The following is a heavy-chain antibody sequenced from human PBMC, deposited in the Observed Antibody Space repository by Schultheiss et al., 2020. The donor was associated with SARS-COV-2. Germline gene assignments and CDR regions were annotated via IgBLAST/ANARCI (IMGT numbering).Heavy chain of an antibody. CDR2: IYSGGST. CDR1: GFTFSDYY. Sequence: GGSLRLSCAASGFTFSDYYMSWVRQAPGKGLEWVSVIYSGGSTYYADSVKGRFTISRDNSKNTLYLQMNSLRAEDTAVYYCAKDDGYYFDYWGQGTLVTVSS. D-gene: IGHD5-24*01. V-gene: IGHV3-66*02. J-gene: IGHJ4*02. CDR3: AKDDGYYFDY.